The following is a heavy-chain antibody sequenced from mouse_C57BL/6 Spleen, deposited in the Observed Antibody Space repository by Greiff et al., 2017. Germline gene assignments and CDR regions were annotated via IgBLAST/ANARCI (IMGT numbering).Heavy chain of an antibody. V-gene: IGHV5-2*01. D-gene: IGHD3-3*01. CDR2: ITSDGGST. CDR1: EYEFPSHD. CDR3: ARGGGGLAWYFDV. J-gene: IGHJ1*03. Sequence: DVHLVESGGGLVQPGESLKLSCESNEYEFPSHDMSWVRKTPEKRLELVAAITSDGGSTYYPDTMERRFIISRDNTKKTLYLQMSSLRSEDTALYYCARGGGGLAWYFDVWGTGTTVTVSS.